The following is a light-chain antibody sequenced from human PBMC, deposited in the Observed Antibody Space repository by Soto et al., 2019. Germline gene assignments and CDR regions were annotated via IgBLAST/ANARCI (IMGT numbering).Light chain of an antibody. CDR1: QVVSSS. CDR2: DTS. Sequence: DIVVTQSPATLSSSPGERVTLSCRASQVVSSSLAWYQQRPGQVPRLLIYDTSTRATAISARFSGSGSGTDFTLTISSLQSEDFAVYYCQEYIQWPPGMFGPGTTVDIK. CDR3: QEYIQWPPGM. V-gene: IGKV3-15*01. J-gene: IGKJ1*01.